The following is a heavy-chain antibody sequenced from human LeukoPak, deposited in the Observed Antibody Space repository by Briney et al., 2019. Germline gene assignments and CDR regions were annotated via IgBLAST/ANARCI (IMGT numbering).Heavy chain of an antibody. V-gene: IGHV3-23*01. Sequence: GGSLRLSCAASGFTFSIYAMSWVRQAPGKGLEWVSAISGSGGSTYYADSAKGRFTISRDNSKNTLYLQMNSLRAEDTAVYYCARGQMWLELTYYYYYMDVWGKGTTVTVSS. CDR1: GFTFSIYA. J-gene: IGHJ6*03. CDR3: ARGQMWLELTYYYYYMDV. CDR2: ISGSGGST. D-gene: IGHD1-7*01.